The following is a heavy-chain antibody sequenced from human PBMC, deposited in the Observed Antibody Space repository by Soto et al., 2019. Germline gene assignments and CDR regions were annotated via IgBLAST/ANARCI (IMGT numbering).Heavy chain of an antibody. CDR3: ASVGGVD. CDR2: IYYSGST. Sequence: QLQLQESGPGLVKPSETLSLTCTVSGGSISSSSYYWGWIRQPPGKGLEWIGSIYYSGSTYYNPCIRIRSNISVDTSKNQFPLTLSSVTAADTAVYYCASVGGVDWGQGTLVTVSS. D-gene: IGHD3-16*01. V-gene: IGHV4-39*01. J-gene: IGHJ4*02. CDR1: GGSISSSSYY.